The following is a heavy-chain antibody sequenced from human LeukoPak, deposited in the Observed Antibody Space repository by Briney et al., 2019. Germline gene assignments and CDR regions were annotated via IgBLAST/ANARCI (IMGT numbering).Heavy chain of an antibody. CDR1: GYTFSSYD. CDR2: MNPKRGNT. V-gene: IGHV1-8*03. CDR3: ARGRIVATMGWFDP. D-gene: IGHD5-12*01. Sequence: ASVKVSCKASGYTFSSYDINWVRQATGQGLEWMGWMNPKRGNTGYAHKFQGRVTITRNTSITTAYMELSSLRSEDTAVYYCARGRIVATMGWFDPWGQGTLVTVSS. J-gene: IGHJ5*02.